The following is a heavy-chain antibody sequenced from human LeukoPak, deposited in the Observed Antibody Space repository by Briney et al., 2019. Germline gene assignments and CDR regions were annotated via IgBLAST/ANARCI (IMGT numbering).Heavy chain of an antibody. CDR3: ARDHCSSTSCYGYHYYYGMDV. CDR1: GFTFSSYA. Sequence: GGSLRLSCAASGFTFSSYAMHWVRQAPGKGLEWVAVISYDGSNKYYADSVKGRFTISRDNSKNTLCLQMNSLRAEDTAVYYCARDHCSSTSCYGYHYYYGMDVWGQGTTVTVSS. J-gene: IGHJ6*02. D-gene: IGHD2-2*01. V-gene: IGHV3-30-3*01. CDR2: ISYDGSNK.